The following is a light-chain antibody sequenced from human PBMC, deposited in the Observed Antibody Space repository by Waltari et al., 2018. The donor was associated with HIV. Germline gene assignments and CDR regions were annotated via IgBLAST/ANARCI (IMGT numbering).Light chain of an antibody. J-gene: IGLJ2*01. CDR2: EGS. CDR1: RSDVGSNNL. Sequence: SDLTQPAYVSAPPGQSITIYCTGTRSDVGSNNLVSWYKQHPGKAPQLMIYEGSKRPSGVSNRFSGSKSGNTASLTISGLQAEDEADYYCCSYAGSQVVFGGGTKLTVL. V-gene: IGLV2-23*01. CDR3: CSYAGSQVV.